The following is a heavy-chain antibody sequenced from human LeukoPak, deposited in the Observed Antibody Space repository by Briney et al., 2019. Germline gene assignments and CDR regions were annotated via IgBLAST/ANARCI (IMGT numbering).Heavy chain of an antibody. CDR2: ISSSSYYI. V-gene: IGHV3-21*01. CDR1: GFTFSSFT. Sequence: GGSLRLSCAASGFTFSSFTMNWVRQAPGKGLEWVSSISSSSYYIYYADSLKGRFTISRDNAKNSLYLQMNSLKAEDTAVYYCARLGTSATYFDYWGQGTLVTVSS. D-gene: IGHD2-15*01. J-gene: IGHJ4*02. CDR3: ARLGTSATYFDY.